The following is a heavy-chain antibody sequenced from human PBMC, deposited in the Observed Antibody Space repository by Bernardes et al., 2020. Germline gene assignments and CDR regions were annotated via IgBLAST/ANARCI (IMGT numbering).Heavy chain of an antibody. CDR1: GGSISSYY. Sequence: SETLSLTCTVSGGSISSYYWSWIRQPPGKGLEWIGYIYYSGSTNYNPSLKSRVTISVDTSKNQFSLKLSSVTAADTAVYYCASTYSSGWRPKYWYFDLWGRGTLVTVSS. J-gene: IGHJ2*01. CDR3: ASTYSSGWRPKYWYFDL. D-gene: IGHD6-19*01. CDR2: IYYSGST. V-gene: IGHV4-59*01.